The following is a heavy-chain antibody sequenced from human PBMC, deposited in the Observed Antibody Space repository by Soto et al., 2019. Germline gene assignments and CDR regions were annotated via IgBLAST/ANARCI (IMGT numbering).Heavy chain of an antibody. CDR1: GYTFTSYD. CDR3: ARGRGYIVGATAGGRDY. CDR2: MNPNSGNT. V-gene: IGHV1-8*01. J-gene: IGHJ4*02. Sequence: QVQLVQSGAEVKKPGASVKVSCKASGYTFTSYDINWVRQATGQGLEWMGWMNPNSGNTGYAQKFQGRVTMTRNTSISTAYIELSSLRSEDTAVYYCARGRGYIVGATAGGRDYWGQGTLVTVSS. D-gene: IGHD1-26*01.